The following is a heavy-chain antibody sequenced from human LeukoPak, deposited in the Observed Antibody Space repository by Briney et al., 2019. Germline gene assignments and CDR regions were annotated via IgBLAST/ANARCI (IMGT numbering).Heavy chain of an antibody. CDR3: AKDLLAARYYFDY. V-gene: IGHV3-23*01. J-gene: IGHJ4*02. CDR2: ISGSGGST. Sequence: GGSLRLSCVASGFNFRIHAMSWVRQAPGKGLEWVSAISGSGGSTYYADSVKGRFTISRDNSKNTLYLQMNSLRAEDTAVYYCAKDLLAARYYFDYWGQGTLVTVSS. D-gene: IGHD2-15*01. CDR1: GFNFRIHA.